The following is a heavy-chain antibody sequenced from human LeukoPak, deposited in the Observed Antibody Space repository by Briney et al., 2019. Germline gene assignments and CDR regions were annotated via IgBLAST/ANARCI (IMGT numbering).Heavy chain of an antibody. CDR3: AKDRGSGWYRFDY. CDR1: GFTFSSYA. CDR2: ISNIGAGT. D-gene: IGHD6-19*01. Sequence: GGSLRLPCAGSGFTFSSYAMSWVRQAPGKGLEWVSAISNIGAGTYYADSVKGRFTISRDNSKNTLYLQMNSLRAEDTAVYYCAKDRGSGWYRFDYWGQGTLVTVSS. J-gene: IGHJ4*02. V-gene: IGHV3-23*01.